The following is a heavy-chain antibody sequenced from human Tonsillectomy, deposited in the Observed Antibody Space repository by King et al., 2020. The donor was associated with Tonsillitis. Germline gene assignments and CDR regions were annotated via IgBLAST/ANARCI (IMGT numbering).Heavy chain of an antibody. D-gene: IGHD4-23*01. V-gene: IGHV3-23*04. CDR2: ISGGGGST. CDR3: AKDRAVITPNFFDL. CDR1: GFTFSSYA. Sequence: VQLVESGGGLVQPGGSLRLSCAASGFTFSSYAMKWVRQAPGKGLEWVSTISGGGGSTFYADSVKGRFTTSRDTSKNTVYLQMNSLRAEDTAVFYCAKDRAVITPNFFDLWGQGTLVTVSS. J-gene: IGHJ4*02.